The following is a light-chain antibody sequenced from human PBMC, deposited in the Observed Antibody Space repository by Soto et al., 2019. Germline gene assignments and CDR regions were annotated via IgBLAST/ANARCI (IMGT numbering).Light chain of an antibody. CDR3: QQYGSSPPT. Sequence: EIVLTQSPATLSLSPGERATLSCRASQSVSSYLAWFHQKPGQAPRLLIYGASSRATGIPDRFSGSGSGTDFTLTISRLEPEDFAVYYCQQYGSSPPTFGQGTKVDIK. J-gene: IGKJ1*01. V-gene: IGKV3-20*01. CDR1: QSVSSY. CDR2: GAS.